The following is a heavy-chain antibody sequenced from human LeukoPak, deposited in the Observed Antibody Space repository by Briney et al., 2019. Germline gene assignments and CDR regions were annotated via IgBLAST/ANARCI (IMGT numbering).Heavy chain of an antibody. D-gene: IGHD3-10*01. CDR3: AKDRNGSGSYSYYFDY. CDR1: EFTFSSYA. Sequence: QAGGSLRLSCVGSEFTFSSYAMSWVRQAPGKGLEWVAFIRYDGSNKYYADSVKGRFTISRDNSKNTLYLQMNSLRAEDTAVYYCAKDRNGSGSYSYYFDYWGQGTLVTVSS. J-gene: IGHJ4*02. CDR2: IRYDGSNK. V-gene: IGHV3-30*02.